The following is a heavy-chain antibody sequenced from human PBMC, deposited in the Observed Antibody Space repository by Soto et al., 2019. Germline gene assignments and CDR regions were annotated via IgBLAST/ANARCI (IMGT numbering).Heavy chain of an antibody. CDR3: ARSQGGSSSLDIYYYYYYGMDV. J-gene: IGHJ6*02. Sequence: ASVKVSCKAPGGTFSSYAISWVRQAPGQGLEWMGGIIPIFGTANYAQKFQGRVTITADESTSTGYMELSSLRSEDTAVYYCARSQGGSSSLDIYYYYYYGMDVWGQGTKVTVSS. D-gene: IGHD2-15*01. CDR1: GGTFSSYA. V-gene: IGHV1-69*13. CDR2: IIPIFGTA.